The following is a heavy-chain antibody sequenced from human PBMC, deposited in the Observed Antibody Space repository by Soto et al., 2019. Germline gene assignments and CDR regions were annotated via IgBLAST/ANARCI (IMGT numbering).Heavy chain of an antibody. D-gene: IGHD6-19*01. V-gene: IGHV3-21*01. J-gene: IGHJ4*02. Sequence: EVQLVESGGGLVKPGGSLRLSCAASGFTFSSYSMNWVRQAPGKGLEWVSSISSSSSYIYYADSVKGRFTISRDNAKNSLYLQMNSLRAEDTAVYYCAREGSSSGWSPIDYWGQGTLVTVSS. CDR3: AREGSSSGWSPIDY. CDR2: ISSSSSYI. CDR1: GFTFSSYS.